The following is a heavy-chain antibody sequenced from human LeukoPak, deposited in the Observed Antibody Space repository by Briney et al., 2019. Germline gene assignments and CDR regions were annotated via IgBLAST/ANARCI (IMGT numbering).Heavy chain of an antibody. V-gene: IGHV3-21*01. CDR2: ISSSSSII. J-gene: IGHJ4*02. CDR1: GFSFSGST. CDR3: ASHYGDYSFFDY. Sequence: GGSLRLSCAASGFSFSGSTIHWVRQAPGKGLEWVSSISSSSSIIYYADSVKGRFTISRDNAKNSLYLQMNSLRAEDTAVYYCASHYGDYSFFDYWGQGTLVTVSS. D-gene: IGHD4-17*01.